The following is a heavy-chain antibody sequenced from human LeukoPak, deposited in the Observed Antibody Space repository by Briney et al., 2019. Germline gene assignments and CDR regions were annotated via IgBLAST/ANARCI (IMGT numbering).Heavy chain of an antibody. Sequence: GAPRLSCAASGFTFSDYWMHWVRQAPGKGLVWVSRVNRDGSSTSYADSVKGRFTISRDNAKNTLSLQMNSLRAEDTAVYYCARDRSISAAGDTYWGQGTLVTVSS. D-gene: IGHD6-13*01. J-gene: IGHJ4*02. CDR2: VNRDGSST. CDR1: GFTFSDYW. V-gene: IGHV3-74*01. CDR3: ARDRSISAAGDTY.